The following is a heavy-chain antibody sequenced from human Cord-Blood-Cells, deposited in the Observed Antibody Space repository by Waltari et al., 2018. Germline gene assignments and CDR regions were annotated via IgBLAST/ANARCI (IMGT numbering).Heavy chain of an antibody. CDR3: ARDWGIAAAGTWVGYYMDV. CDR1: GGSISSYY. J-gene: IGHJ6*03. CDR2: IYTSGST. D-gene: IGHD6-13*01. Sequence: QVQLQESGPGLVKPSETLSLTCTDSGGSISSYYWSWIRQPPGKGLEWIGRIYTSGSTNYNPSLKSRVTMSVDTSKNQFSLKLSSVTAADTAVYYCARDWGIAAAGTWVGYYMDVWGKGTTVTVSS. V-gene: IGHV4-4*07.